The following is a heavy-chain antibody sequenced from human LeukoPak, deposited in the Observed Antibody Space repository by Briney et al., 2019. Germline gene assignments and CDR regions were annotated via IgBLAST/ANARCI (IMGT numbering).Heavy chain of an antibody. D-gene: IGHD3-22*01. V-gene: IGHV3-48*04. CDR3: VRDGFDRSGSNWFDP. CDR2: IPGSSSTM. CDR1: GFTFSSYS. Sequence: GGSLRLSCAASGFTFSSYSMNWVRQAPGKGLEWVAYIPGSSSTMYYADSVKGRFTISRDNAKNSLYLQMNSLRAEDTAVYYCVRDGFDRSGSNWFDPWGQGTLVTVSS. J-gene: IGHJ5*02.